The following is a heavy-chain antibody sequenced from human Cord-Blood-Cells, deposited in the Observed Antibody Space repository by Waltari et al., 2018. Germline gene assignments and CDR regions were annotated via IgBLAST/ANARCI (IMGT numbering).Heavy chain of an antibody. CDR3: ATVRELLVPFWGWFDP. V-gene: IGHV1-24*01. CDR1: GYTLTELS. D-gene: IGHD3-10*01. Sequence: QVQLVQSGAEVKKPGASVTVSCKVSGYTLTELSMHWVRQAPGKGLEWMGGFDPEDGETIYAQKFQGRVTMTEDTSTDTAYMELSSLRSEDTAVYYCATVRELLVPFWGWFDPWGQGTLVTVSS. CDR2: FDPEDGET. J-gene: IGHJ5*02.